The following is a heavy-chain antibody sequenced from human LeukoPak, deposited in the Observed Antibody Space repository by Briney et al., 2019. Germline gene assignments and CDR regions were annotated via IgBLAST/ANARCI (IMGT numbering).Heavy chain of an antibody. CDR1: GFIFSDHY. J-gene: IGHJ3*02. CDR2: SRNKANSYST. V-gene: IGHV3-72*01. CDR3: ARGFHSFDI. Sequence: GGSLRLSCAASGFIFSDHYMDRVRQAPGKGLEWVARSRNKANSYSTVYAASVQGRFTISRDESKNSLYLQMNSLIGEDTAVYFCARGFHSFDIWGQGTMVTVSS.